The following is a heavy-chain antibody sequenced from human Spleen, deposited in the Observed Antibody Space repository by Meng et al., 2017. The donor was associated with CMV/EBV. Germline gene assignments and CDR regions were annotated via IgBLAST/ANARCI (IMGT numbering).Heavy chain of an antibody. D-gene: IGHD1-26*01. CDR1: YIFTDYY. V-gene: IGHV1-69-2*01. Sequence: YIFTDYYMHWVQQAHGKGLEWMGLVDTEDGETRYAEKFQGRVTITADTSTNTAYMELGSLRSEDTAVYYCATAHGIVGATRGPSGDYWGQGTLVTVSS. CDR2: VDTEDGET. J-gene: IGHJ4*02. CDR3: ATAHGIVGATRGPSGDY.